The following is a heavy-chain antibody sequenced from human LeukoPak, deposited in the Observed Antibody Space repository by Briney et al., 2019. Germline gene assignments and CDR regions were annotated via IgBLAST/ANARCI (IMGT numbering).Heavy chain of an antibody. V-gene: IGHV3-74*03. J-gene: IGHJ6*02. CDR1: GLTFSSYW. Sequence: GGSLRLSCAASGLTFSSYWMHWVRQAPGKGLVWVSCIKSYADGSGTTYADSVKGRFTISRDDARNTVYLQINSLRAEDTAVYYCARDSTYTMDLWGRGTTVTVSS. D-gene: IGHD2/OR15-2a*01. CDR3: ARDSTYTMDL. CDR2: IKSYADGSGT.